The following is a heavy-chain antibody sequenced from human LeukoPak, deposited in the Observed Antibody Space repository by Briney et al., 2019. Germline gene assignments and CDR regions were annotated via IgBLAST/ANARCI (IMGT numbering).Heavy chain of an antibody. CDR2: ISGGGERT. CDR1: GIVFSNTA. CDR3: GKDGGQYSSGPEFDP. V-gene: IGHV3-23*01. Sequence: SGGSLRLSCAASGIVFSNTAMNWARQSPGRGLEWVSAISGGGERTFYADSVKGRFTISRDNSKNIVYLQMNSLRADDTAIYYCGKDGGQYSSGPEFDPRGQGALVTVSS. J-gene: IGHJ5*02. D-gene: IGHD6-19*01.